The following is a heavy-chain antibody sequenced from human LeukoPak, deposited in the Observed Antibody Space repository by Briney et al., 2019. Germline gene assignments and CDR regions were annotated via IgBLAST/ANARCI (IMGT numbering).Heavy chain of an antibody. D-gene: IGHD4-17*01. J-gene: IGHJ4*02. CDR3: ARIPTVTFFDY. CDR1: GGSMSSSSYY. V-gene: IGHV4-39*07. CDR2: IYYSEST. Sequence: PSETLSLTCTVSGGSMSSSSYYWGWIRQPPGKGLEWIGSIYYSESTYQNPSLKSRVTISVDTSKNQFSLKLSSVTAADTAVYYCARIPTVTFFDYWGQGTLVTVSS.